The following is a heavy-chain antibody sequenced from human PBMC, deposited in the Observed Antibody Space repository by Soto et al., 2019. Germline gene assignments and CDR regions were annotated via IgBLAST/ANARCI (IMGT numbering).Heavy chain of an antibody. D-gene: IGHD3-9*01. V-gene: IGHV3-9*01. CDR2: ISWNNGNL. Sequence: GEFLGLSCAASGFFFDEYAMHWVRQAPGKGLEWVSGISWNNGNLAYADSVKGRFTISRDNAKNSLYLQVTSLRVEDSALYYCAKGGYYDILTGPIASWGQGTLVTVSS. CDR3: AKGGYYDILTGPIAS. CDR1: GFFFDEYA. J-gene: IGHJ4*02.